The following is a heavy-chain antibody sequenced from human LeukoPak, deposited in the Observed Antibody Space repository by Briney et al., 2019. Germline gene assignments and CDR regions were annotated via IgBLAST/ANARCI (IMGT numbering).Heavy chain of an antibody. CDR2: IYPGDSRT. CDR1: GYSFTSYW. CDR3: ACREFTSTWSYP. J-gene: IGHJ5*02. Sequence: GESLKISCKGVGYSFTSYWIGWVRQMPGEGMEWMGVIYPGDSRTRYNPSFQGQVTISVDKSISTAYLQWVSLKASDTAMYYCACREFTSTWSYPWGQGTLVTVSS. D-gene: IGHD3-10*01. V-gene: IGHV5-51*01.